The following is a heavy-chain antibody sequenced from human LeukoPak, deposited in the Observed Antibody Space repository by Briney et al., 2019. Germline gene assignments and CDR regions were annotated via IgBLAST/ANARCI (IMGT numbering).Heavy chain of an antibody. CDR2: IYYSGST. CDR3: GSRTGSSSTFHY. D-gene: IGHD6-13*01. V-gene: IGHV4-59*01. J-gene: IGHJ4*02. Sequence: MPSETLSLTCTVSGGSISSYYWSWIRQPPGKGLEWIGYIYYSGSTNYNPSLRSRVTISVDTSKNQFSLKLSSVTAADTAVYYCGSRTGSSSTFHYWGQGTLVTVSS. CDR1: GGSISSYY.